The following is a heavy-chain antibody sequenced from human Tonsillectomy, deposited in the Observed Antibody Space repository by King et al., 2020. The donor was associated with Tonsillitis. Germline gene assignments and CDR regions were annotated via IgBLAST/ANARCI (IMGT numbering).Heavy chain of an antibody. J-gene: IGHJ4*02. CDR2: ISASRSSL. CDR3: ARDPNWGSGY. D-gene: IGHD7-27*01. V-gene: IGHV3-21*06. CDR1: GFTFSNHD. Sequence: VQLVESGGGLVKPGGSLRLSCVASGFTFSNHDMSWIRQAPGKGLECVSTISASRSSLSYADSVRGRFTISTDNAKNSLYLQMNSLRDDDTAIYYCARDPNWGSGYWGQGTLVTVSS.